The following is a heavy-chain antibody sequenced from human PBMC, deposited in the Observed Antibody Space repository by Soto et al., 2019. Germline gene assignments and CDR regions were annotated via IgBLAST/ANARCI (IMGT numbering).Heavy chain of an antibody. CDR3: TRRAPFYYDSSGCYYFDY. V-gene: IGHV3-15*01. J-gene: IGHJ4*02. D-gene: IGHD3-22*01. Sequence: PGGSLRLSCAASGFTFSNAWTSWVRQAPGKGLEWVGRIKSKTDGGTTDYAAHAKGRFTISRDDSKNTMYLQMNSLKTEDPAVYYCTRRAPFYYDSSGCYYFDYWGQGTLVTVSS. CDR1: GFTFSNAW. CDR2: IKSKTDGGTT.